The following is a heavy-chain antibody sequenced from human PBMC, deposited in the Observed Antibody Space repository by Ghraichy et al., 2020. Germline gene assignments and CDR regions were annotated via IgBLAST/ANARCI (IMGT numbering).Heavy chain of an antibody. J-gene: IGHJ6*02. D-gene: IGHD3-22*01. CDR2: IKSKTDGGTT. CDR3: TTDLVDSSGGDYYYGMDV. V-gene: IGHV3-15*01. CDR1: GFTFSNAW. Sequence: GGSLRLSCAASGFTFSNAWMSWVRQAPGKGLEWVGRIKSKTDGGTTDYATPVKGRFTISRDDSKNTLYLQMNSLKTEDTAVYYCTTDLVDSSGGDYYYGMDVWGQGTTVTVSS.